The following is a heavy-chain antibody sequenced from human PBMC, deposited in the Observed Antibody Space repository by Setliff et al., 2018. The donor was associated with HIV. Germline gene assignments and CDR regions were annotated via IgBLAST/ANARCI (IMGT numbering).Heavy chain of an antibody. V-gene: IGHV3-74*01. CDR2: INSDGSST. Sequence: PGESLKISCAASGFTFSGYWMHWVRQAPGKGLVWVSRINSDGSSTTYAASVKGRFTISRDDAQNSLFLQMNSLRAEDTAVYYCARGRGYFDYWGQGTLVTVSS. CDR3: ARGRGYFDY. CDR1: GFTFSGYW. J-gene: IGHJ4*02. D-gene: IGHD3-16*01.